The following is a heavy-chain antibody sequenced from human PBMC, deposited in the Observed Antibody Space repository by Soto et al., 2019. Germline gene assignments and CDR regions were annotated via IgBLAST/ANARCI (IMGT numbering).Heavy chain of an antibody. CDR3: ATDGNGSGSYYKSHAFDI. D-gene: IGHD3-10*01. Sequence: ASVKVSCKVSGYTLTELSMHWVRQAPGKGLEWMGGFDPEDGETIYAQKFQGRVTMTEDTSTDTAYMELSSLRSEDTAVYYCATDGNGSGSYYKSHAFDIWGQGTMVTVSS. V-gene: IGHV1-24*01. J-gene: IGHJ3*02. CDR2: FDPEDGET. CDR1: GYTLTELS.